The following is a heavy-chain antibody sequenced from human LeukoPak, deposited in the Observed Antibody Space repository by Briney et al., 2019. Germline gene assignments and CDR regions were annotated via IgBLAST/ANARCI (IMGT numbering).Heavy chain of an antibody. Sequence: GASVKVSCKASGYTFTGYYMHWVRQAPGQGLEWMGWINPNSGGTNYAQKFQGRVTMTRDTSISTAYMELSRLRSDDTAVYYCARDSEPQLWLSDIWGQGTMVTVSS. CDR1: GYTFTGYY. CDR3: ARDSEPQLWLSDI. D-gene: IGHD5-18*01. V-gene: IGHV1-2*02. CDR2: INPNSGGT. J-gene: IGHJ3*02.